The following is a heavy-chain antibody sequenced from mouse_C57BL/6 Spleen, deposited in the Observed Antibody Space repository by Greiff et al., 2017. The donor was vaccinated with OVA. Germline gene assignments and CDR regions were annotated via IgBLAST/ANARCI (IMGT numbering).Heavy chain of an antibody. CDR2: INPYNGGT. V-gene: IGHV1-19*01. D-gene: IGHD1-1*01. CDR1: GYTFTDYY. J-gene: IGHJ4*01. CDR3: AGYSITTVVEGYAMDY. Sequence: VQLQQSGPVLVKPGASVKMSCKASGYTFTDYYMNWVKQSHGQSLEWIGVINPYNGGTSYNQKFKGKATLTVDTSSSTAYMELNSLTSEDSAVYYCAGYSITTVVEGYAMDYWGQGTSVTVSA.